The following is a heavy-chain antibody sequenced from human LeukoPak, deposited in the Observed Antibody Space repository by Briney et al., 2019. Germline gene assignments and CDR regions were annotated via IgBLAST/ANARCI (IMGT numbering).Heavy chain of an antibody. CDR3: ARLYDILTGYYYYFDY. Sequence: SETLSLTCTVSGYSISSGYYWAWIRQPPGKGLEWIGGVYHSGSTYYSPSLRGRVTISMDTSKNQFFLRLNSVTAADTAVYYCARLYDILTGYYYYFDYWGQGTLATVSS. J-gene: IGHJ4*02. CDR2: VYHSGST. D-gene: IGHD3-9*01. CDR1: GYSISSGYY. V-gene: IGHV4-38-2*02.